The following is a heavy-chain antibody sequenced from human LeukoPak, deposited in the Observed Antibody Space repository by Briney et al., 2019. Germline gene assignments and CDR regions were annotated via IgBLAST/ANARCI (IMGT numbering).Heavy chain of an antibody. CDR2: INHSGKT. V-gene: IGHV4-34*01. CDR1: GGSFSDYY. Sequence: SETLSLTCAVYGGSFSDYYWSWIRQSPGKGLEWIGEINHSGKTNYNPSLKSRVTTTIDTSKNQFSLKLSSVTAADSAVYYCAGVHGQQLDPIYYYYYGMDVWGQGTTVTVSS. D-gene: IGHD6-13*01. CDR3: AGVHGQQLDPIYYYYYGMDV. J-gene: IGHJ6*02.